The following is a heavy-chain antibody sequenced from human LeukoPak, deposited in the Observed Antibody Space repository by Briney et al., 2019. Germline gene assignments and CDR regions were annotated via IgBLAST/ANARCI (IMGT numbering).Heavy chain of an antibody. V-gene: IGHV4-59*01. CDR2: IYYSGST. CDR1: GGSISSYN. D-gene: IGHD2-21*01. Sequence: PSETLSLTCTVSGGSISSYNWSWIRQPPGKGLEWIGYIYYSGSTNYNPSLKSRVTISVDTSKNQFSLKLSSVTAADTAVYYCARSCGGDCPFDNWGQGTLVTVSS. J-gene: IGHJ4*02. CDR3: ARSCGGDCPFDN.